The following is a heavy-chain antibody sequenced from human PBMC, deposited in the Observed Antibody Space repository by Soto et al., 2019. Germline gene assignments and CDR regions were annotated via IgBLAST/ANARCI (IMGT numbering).Heavy chain of an antibody. CDR1: GFTFSSYS. CDR3: AKREYSGQNDY. J-gene: IGHJ4*02. CDR2: ISSSSSYI. D-gene: IGHD5-12*01. Sequence: EVQLVESGGSLVKPGGSLRLSCAASGFTFSSYSMNWVRHAPGKGLEWVSSISSSSSYIYYADSVKGRFTISRDNAKNSLYLQMNSRRAEDTAVYYCAKREYSGQNDYWGQGTLVTVSS. V-gene: IGHV3-21*01.